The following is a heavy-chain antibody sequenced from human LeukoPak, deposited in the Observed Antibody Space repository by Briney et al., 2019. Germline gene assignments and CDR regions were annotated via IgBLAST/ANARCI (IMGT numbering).Heavy chain of an antibody. Sequence: EASVKVSCKASGYTFTSFGISWVRQAPGQGPEWMGWISAYNGNTNYVQKFQGRVTMTTDTSTNTAYMELRSLTSDDTAVYYCARDLGLDTTMIFFDYWGQGTVVTVSS. CDR2: ISAYNGNT. J-gene: IGHJ4*02. CDR1: GYTFTSFG. CDR3: ARDLGLDTTMIFFDY. D-gene: IGHD5-18*01. V-gene: IGHV1-18*01.